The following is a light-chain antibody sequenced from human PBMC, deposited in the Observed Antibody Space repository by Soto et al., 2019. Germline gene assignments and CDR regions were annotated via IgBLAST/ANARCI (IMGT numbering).Light chain of an antibody. CDR3: QEYGSSPAT. CDR2: GAS. Sequence: EIVLTQSPGTLSLSPGERATLSCRASQSVSSNLAWYQQKPGQAPRLLIYGASSRATGSPDRVSGSGSGTDFALTMSRLEPEDVAVYYWQEYGSSPATFGQGAKVDIK. J-gene: IGKJ1*01. V-gene: IGKV3-20*01. CDR1: QSVSSN.